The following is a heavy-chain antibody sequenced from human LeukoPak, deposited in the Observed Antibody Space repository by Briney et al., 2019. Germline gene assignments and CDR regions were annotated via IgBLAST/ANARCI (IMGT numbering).Heavy chain of an antibody. CDR1: GGSISSYY. D-gene: IGHD6-13*01. V-gene: IGHV4-59*01. Sequence: SETLSLTCTVSGGSISSYYWSWIRQPPGKGLEWIGYIYYSGSTNYNPSLKSRVTISVDTSKNQSSLKLSSVTAADTAVYYCARAPHYSSSWYDYWGQGTLVTVSS. J-gene: IGHJ4*02. CDR2: IYYSGST. CDR3: ARAPHYSSSWYDY.